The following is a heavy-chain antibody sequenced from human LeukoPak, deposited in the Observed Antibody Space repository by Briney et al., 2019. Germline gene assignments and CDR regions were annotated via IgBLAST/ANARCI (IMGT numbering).Heavy chain of an antibody. CDR2: MNPNSGNT. D-gene: IGHD3-10*01. V-gene: IGHV1-8*01. CDR3: ARASSGENWFDP. CDR1: GYTFTSYD. Sequence: ASVKVSCKASGYTFTSYDINWVRQATGQGLEWMGWMNPNSGNTGYAQKFQGRVTMTRNTSISTAYMELGSLRSEDTAVYYCARASSGENWFDPWGQGTLVTVSS. J-gene: IGHJ5*02.